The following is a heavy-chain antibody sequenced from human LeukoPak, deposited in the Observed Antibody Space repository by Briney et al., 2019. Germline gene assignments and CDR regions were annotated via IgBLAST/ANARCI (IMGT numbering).Heavy chain of an antibody. D-gene: IGHD3-22*01. CDR3: ARGGQSEYDSSGYFNYFDY. V-gene: IGHV3-64*01. Sequence: GGSLRLSCAASGFTFSSYVMYWVRQAPGKGLEYVSSISSNGGSTYYANSVKGRFTISRDNSKNTLYLRMGSLRAEDMAVYYCARGGQSEYDSSGYFNYFDYWGQGALVTVSS. CDR2: ISSNGGST. J-gene: IGHJ4*02. CDR1: GFTFSSYV.